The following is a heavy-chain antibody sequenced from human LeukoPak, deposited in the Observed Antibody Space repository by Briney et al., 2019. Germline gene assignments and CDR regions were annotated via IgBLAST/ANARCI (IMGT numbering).Heavy chain of an antibody. CDR3: ARDGNAFDI. CDR2: IYYSGST. CDR1: GGSISSSSYY. V-gene: IGHV4-39*07. Sequence: SETLSLTCTVSGGSISSSSYYWGWIRQPPGKGLEWIGSIYYSGSTYYNPSLKSRVTISVDTSKNQFSLKLSSVTAADTAVYYCARDGNAFDIWGQGTMVTVSS. J-gene: IGHJ3*02.